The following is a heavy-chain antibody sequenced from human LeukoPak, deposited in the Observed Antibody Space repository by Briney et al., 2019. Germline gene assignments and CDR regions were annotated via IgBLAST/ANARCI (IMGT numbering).Heavy chain of an antibody. D-gene: IGHD3-10*01. V-gene: IGHV3-9*01. CDR2: ISWNSGSI. J-gene: IGHJ6*03. Sequence: GGSLRLSCAASGFTFDDYAMHWVRQAPGKGLEWVSGISWNSGSIGYADSVKGRFTISRDNAKNSLYLQMNSLRAEDTAVYYCARYYGSGSYYFYYYYYMDVWGKGTTVTISS. CDR3: ARYYGSGSYYFYYYYYMDV. CDR1: GFTFDDYA.